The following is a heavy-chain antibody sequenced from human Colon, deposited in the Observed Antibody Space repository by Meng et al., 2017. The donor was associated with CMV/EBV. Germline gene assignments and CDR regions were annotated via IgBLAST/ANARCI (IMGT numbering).Heavy chain of an antibody. CDR1: GYTFTGYY. CDR3: VREVGNIVATIMDDY. Sequence: ASVKVSCKASGYTFTGYYMHWVRQAPGQGLEWMGWINPNSGGTNYAQKFQGRVTMTRDTSISTAYMELSRLRSDDTAVYYCVREVGNIVATIMDDYWGQGTLVTVSS. J-gene: IGHJ4*02. V-gene: IGHV1-2*02. CDR2: INPNSGGT. D-gene: IGHD5-12*01.